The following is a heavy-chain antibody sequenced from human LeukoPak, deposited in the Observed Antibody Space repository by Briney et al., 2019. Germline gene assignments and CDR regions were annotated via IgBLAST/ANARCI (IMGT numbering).Heavy chain of an antibody. V-gene: IGHV1-8*01. CDR1: GYTFTSYD. CDR2: MNLNSGNT. Sequence: ASVKVSCKASGYTFTSYDINWVRQATGQGLEWMGWMNLNSGNTGYAQKFQGRVTVTRNTSISTAYMELSSLRSEDTAVYYCARGSGVSYYYGSGSSDFDYWGQGTLVTVSS. D-gene: IGHD3-10*01. CDR3: ARGSGVSYYYGSGSSDFDY. J-gene: IGHJ4*02.